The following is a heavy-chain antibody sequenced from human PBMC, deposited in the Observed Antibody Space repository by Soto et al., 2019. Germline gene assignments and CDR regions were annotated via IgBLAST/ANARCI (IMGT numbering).Heavy chain of an antibody. CDR2: IYWNDDK. J-gene: IGHJ5*02. CDR3: VHRLDVPGLAFDP. D-gene: IGHD3-10*02. CDR1: GFSLSASGAS. V-gene: IGHV2-5*01. Sequence: SGPTLVNPTQTLRLTCAFSGFSLSASGASVGWIRQPPGKALEWLAHIYWNDDKRYSPSLRSRLTISKDTSKNQVVLTFANMDPADTGTYYCVHRLDVPGLAFDPWGQGTLVTVSS.